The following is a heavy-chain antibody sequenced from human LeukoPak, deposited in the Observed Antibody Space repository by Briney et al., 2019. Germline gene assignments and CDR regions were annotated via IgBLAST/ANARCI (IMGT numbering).Heavy chain of an antibody. CDR3: ARDRQSIAARAYYYYYMDV. D-gene: IGHD6-6*01. CDR2: IYYSGST. CDR1: GGSISSSSYY. J-gene: IGHJ6*03. V-gene: IGHV4-39*07. Sequence: SETLSLTCTVSGGSISSSSYYWGWIHQPPGKGLEWIGSIYYSGSTYYNPSLKSRVTISVDTSKNQFSLKLSSVTAADTAVYYCARDRQSIAARAYYYYYMDVWGKGTTVTVSS.